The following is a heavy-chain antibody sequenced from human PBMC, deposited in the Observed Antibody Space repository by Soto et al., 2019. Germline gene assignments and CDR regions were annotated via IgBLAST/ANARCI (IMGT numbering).Heavy chain of an antibody. CDR1: GYTFSNYG. CDR2: ISLYSDGT. D-gene: IGHD2-2*01. CDR3: ARVVPGAEAWFGP. V-gene: IGHV1-18*01. J-gene: IGHJ5*02. Sequence: ASVKVSCKTSGYTFSNYGITWVRQAPGQPLEWLGWISLYSDGTNYAQKFQGRVSMTTDTSTTTAYMELRSLRSGDTAVYYCARVVPGAEAWFGPWGQGTLVTVSS.